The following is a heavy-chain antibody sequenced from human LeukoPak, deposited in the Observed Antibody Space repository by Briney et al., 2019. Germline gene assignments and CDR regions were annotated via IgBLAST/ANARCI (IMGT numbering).Heavy chain of an antibody. J-gene: IGHJ4*02. CDR1: GGTFSSYA. Sequence: SVKVSCKASGGTFSSYAISWVRQAPGQGLEWMGRINPIFGTANYAQKFQGRVTITTDESTSTAYMELSSLRSEDTAVYYCARDPCGGDCYWEYYFDYWGQGTLVTVSS. V-gene: IGHV1-69*05. CDR2: INPIFGTA. CDR3: ARDPCGGDCYWEYYFDY. D-gene: IGHD2-21*02.